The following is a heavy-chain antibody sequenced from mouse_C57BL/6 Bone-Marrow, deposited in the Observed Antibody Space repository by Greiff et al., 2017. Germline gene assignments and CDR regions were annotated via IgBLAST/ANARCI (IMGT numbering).Heavy chain of an antibody. CDR1: GYTFTSYW. Sequence: QVQLQQPGAELVRPGSSVKLSCKASGYTFTSYWMHWVKQRPIQGLEWIGNIDPSDSETHYNQKFKDKATLTVDKSSSTAYMQLSSLTSEDSAVYYCARRDYYGTNWYFDGWGTGTTVTVSS. CDR3: ARRDYYGTNWYFDG. CDR2: IDPSDSET. J-gene: IGHJ1*03. V-gene: IGHV1-52*01. D-gene: IGHD1-1*01.